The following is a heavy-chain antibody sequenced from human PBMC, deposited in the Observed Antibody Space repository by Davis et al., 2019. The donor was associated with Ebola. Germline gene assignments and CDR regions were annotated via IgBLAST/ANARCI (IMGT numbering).Heavy chain of an antibody. CDR3: AIAGIVGATPLDD. CDR1: GGSFSSYY. Sequence: PSETLSLTCTLSGGSFSSYYWNWIRQSPGKGLEWIVYVYFSGSTNYNPSLKSRVTISIDTSKNQLSLKLPSVTAADTAVYYCAIAGIVGATPLDDWGQGTLVTVSP. V-gene: IGHV4-59*01. J-gene: IGHJ4*02. D-gene: IGHD1-26*01. CDR2: VYFSGST.